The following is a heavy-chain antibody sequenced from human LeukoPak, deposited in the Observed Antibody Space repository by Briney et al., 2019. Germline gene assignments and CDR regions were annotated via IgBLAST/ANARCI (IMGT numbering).Heavy chain of an antibody. CDR3: ARLSGMVRGVRRYYFDY. J-gene: IGHJ4*02. Sequence: PSETLSLTCTVSGGSISSYYWSWIRQPPGKGLEWIGYIYYSGSTNYNPSLKSRVTISVDTSKNQFSLKLSSVTAADTAVYYCARLSGMVRGVRRYYFDYWGQGTLVTVSS. D-gene: IGHD3-10*01. CDR2: IYYSGST. CDR1: GGSISSYY. V-gene: IGHV4-59*08.